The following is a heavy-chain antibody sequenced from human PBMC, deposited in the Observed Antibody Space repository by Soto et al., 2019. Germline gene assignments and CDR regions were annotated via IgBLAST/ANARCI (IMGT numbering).Heavy chain of an antibody. V-gene: IGHV1-18*01. J-gene: IGHJ5*02. CDR3: ARDSQYSSGWTGIGWFDP. D-gene: IGHD6-19*01. CDR1: GYTFTSYG. Sequence: GASVKVSCKASGYTFTSYGISWVRQAPGQGLEWMGWISAYNGSTNYAQKLQGRVTMTTDTSTSTAYMELRSLRSDDTAVYYCARDSQYSSGWTGIGWFDPWGQGTLVTVSS. CDR2: ISAYNGST.